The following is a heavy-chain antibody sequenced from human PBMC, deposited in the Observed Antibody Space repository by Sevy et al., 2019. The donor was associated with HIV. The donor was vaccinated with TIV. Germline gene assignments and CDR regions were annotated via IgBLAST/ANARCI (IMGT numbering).Heavy chain of an antibody. CDR3: AKAGDVYVWGSFHLDY. V-gene: IGHV3-23*01. D-gene: IGHD3-16*01. Sequence: GGSLRLSCAASGFSFTNYAMAWVRQAPGKGVEWVSSISASGASTYYADSVKGRFTISRDISKNTLYLHLNSLRADDTALYYCAKAGDVYVWGSFHLDYWGQGTLVTVSS. J-gene: IGHJ4*02. CDR1: GFSFTNYA. CDR2: ISASGAST.